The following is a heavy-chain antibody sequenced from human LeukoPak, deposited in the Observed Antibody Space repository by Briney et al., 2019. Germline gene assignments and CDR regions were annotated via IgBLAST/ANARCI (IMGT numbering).Heavy chain of an antibody. J-gene: IGHJ6*02. CDR2: ISYDGSNK. V-gene: IGHV3-30*04. CDR1: GFTLSSYA. CDR3: ARDPGYCSSTSCYSYYYYGMDV. Sequence: PGRSLRLSCAASGFTLSSYAMHWVRQAPGKGLEWVAVISYDGSNKYYADSVKGRFTISRDNSKNTLYLQMNSLRAEDTAVYYCARDPGYCSSTSCYSYYYYGMDVWGQGTTVTVS. D-gene: IGHD2-2*01.